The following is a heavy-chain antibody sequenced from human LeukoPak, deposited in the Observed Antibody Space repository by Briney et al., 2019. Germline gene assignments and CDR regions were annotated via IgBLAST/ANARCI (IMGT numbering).Heavy chain of an antibody. J-gene: IGHJ4*02. D-gene: IGHD2-15*01. Sequence: GGSLRLSCAASGFTVSSNYMSWIRQAPGKGLEWVSYISSSSYTNYADSVKGRFTISRDNAKNSLYLQMNSLRAEDTAVYYCARDMGHGSGGSCYDYWGQGTLVTVSS. CDR1: GFTVSSNY. CDR2: ISSSSYT. V-gene: IGHV3-11*06. CDR3: ARDMGHGSGGSCYDY.